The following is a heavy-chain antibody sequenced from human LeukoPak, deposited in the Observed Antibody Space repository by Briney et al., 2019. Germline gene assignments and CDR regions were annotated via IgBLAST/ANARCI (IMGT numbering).Heavy chain of an antibody. CDR1: GFTFGDYA. J-gene: IGHJ3*02. Sequence: GGSLRLPCTASGFTFGDYAMTWVRQAPGKGLEWIGFIRSKTYGGTTEYAASVKGRFTISRDDSKNIAYLQMNSLKTEDTAMYYCPRAHCSGGTCYGNDAFDIWGQGTMVTVSS. D-gene: IGHD2-15*01. V-gene: IGHV3-49*04. CDR2: IRSKTYGGTT. CDR3: PRAHCSGGTCYGNDAFDI.